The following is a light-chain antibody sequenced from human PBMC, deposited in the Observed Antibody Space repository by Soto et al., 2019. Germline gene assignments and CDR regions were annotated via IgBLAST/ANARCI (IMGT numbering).Light chain of an antibody. CDR1: SSDVGVYNY. V-gene: IGLV2-14*01. CDR2: DVS. CDR3: SSYTSSSTLDVV. Sequence: QSALTQPASVSGSPGQSITISCTGTSSDVGVYNYVSWYQQHPGKAPKLMIYDVSNRPSGVSNRISGSKSGNTASQTISGLQAEDEADYYCSSYTSSSTLDVVFGGGTKLTVL. J-gene: IGLJ2*01.